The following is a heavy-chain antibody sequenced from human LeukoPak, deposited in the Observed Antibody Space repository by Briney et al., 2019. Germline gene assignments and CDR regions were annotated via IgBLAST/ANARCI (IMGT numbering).Heavy chain of an antibody. J-gene: IGHJ4*02. V-gene: IGHV3-73*01. Sequence: PGGSLRLSCAASGFSFSGSAMHRVRQASGKGLEWVGRVRTKANSYATAYAASVKGRFTISRDNSKNTLYLQMNSLRAEDTAVYYCAKGGHYYDSSGYHFDYWGQGTLVTVSS. CDR2: VRTKANSYAT. CDR3: AKGGHYYDSSGYHFDY. CDR1: GFSFSGSA. D-gene: IGHD3-22*01.